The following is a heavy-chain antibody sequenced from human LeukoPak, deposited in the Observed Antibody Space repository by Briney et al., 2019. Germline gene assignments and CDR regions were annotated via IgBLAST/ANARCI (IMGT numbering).Heavy chain of an antibody. J-gene: IGHJ6*02. CDR3: AIGLEYYCSDCAGDY. D-gene: IGHD1-1*01. CDR1: GGSISSYK. CDR2: IYYSGST. Sequence: SETQSLTCTVSGGSISSYKLSWIRQPPGEGLEWIGYIYYSGSTNYNPSLKSRVTISVDTSKNQFSLKLSSVTAADTAVYYCAIGLEYYCSDCAGDYWGQGTTVTVSS. V-gene: IGHV4-59*01.